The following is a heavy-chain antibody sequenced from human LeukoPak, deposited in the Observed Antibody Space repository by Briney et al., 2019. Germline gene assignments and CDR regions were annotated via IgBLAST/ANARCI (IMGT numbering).Heavy chain of an antibody. CDR2: IRYDGSNK. D-gene: IGHD2-2*01. CDR1: GFTFSSYG. V-gene: IGHV3-30*02. J-gene: IGHJ4*02. CDR3: AKELTIVVVPAAEKALDY. Sequence: PGGSLRLSCAASGFTFSSYGMHWVRQAPGKGLEWVAFIRYDGSNKYYADSVKGRFTTSRDNSKNTLYLQMNSLRAEDTAVYYCAKELTIVVVPAAEKALDYWGQGTLVTVSS.